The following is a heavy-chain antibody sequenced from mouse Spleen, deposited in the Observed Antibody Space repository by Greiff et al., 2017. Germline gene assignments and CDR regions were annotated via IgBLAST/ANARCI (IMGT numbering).Heavy chain of an antibody. D-gene: IGHD1-1*01. Sequence: EVKLVESGPGMVKPSQSLSLTCTVTGYSITSGYDWHWIRHFPGNKLEWMGYISYSGSTNYNPSLKSRISITHDTSKNHFFLKLNSVTTEDTATYYCARGGYGSSFYYAMDYWGQGTSVTVSS. J-gene: IGHJ4*01. CDR3: ARGGYGSSFYYAMDY. V-gene: IGHV3-1*01. CDR1: GYSITSGYD. CDR2: ISYSGST.